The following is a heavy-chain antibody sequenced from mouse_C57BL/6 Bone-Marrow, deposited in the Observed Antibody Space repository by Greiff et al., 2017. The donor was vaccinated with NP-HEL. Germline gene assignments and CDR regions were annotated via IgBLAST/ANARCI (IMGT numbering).Heavy chain of an antibody. D-gene: IGHD2-4*01. Sequence: EVQLQESGPGLVKPSQSLSLTCSVTGYSITSGYYWNWIRQFPGNKLEWMGYISYDGSNNYNPSLKNRISITRDTSKNQFLLKLNSVTTEDTATYYCARDDYDAAWFAYWGQGTLVTVSA. CDR2: ISYDGSN. V-gene: IGHV3-6*01. CDR1: GYSITSGYY. J-gene: IGHJ3*01. CDR3: ARDDYDAAWFAY.